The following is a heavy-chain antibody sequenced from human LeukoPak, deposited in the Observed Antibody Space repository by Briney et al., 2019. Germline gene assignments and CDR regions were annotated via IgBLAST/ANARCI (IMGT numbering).Heavy chain of an antibody. CDR3: ARTGGRGYSYGYHGY. Sequence: GGSLRLSCAASGFTFSSYSMNWVRQAPGKGLEWVSSISSSSSYIYYADLVKGRFTISRDNAKNSLYLQMNSLRAEDTAVYYCARTGGRGYSYGYHGYWGQGTLVTVSS. CDR2: ISSSSSYI. D-gene: IGHD5-18*01. CDR1: GFTFSSYS. J-gene: IGHJ4*02. V-gene: IGHV3-21*01.